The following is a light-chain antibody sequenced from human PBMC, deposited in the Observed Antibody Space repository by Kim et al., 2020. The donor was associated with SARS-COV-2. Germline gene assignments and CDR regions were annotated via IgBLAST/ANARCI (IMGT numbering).Light chain of an antibody. CDR2: GAS. CDR3: QQYGSTWT. Sequence: LSPGERAPLSCRASQTISSSYLAWYQQKPGQAPRLLMYGASSRATGIPDRFSGSGSGTDFTLTISRLEPEDFAVYYCQQYGSTWTFGQGTKVDIK. J-gene: IGKJ1*01. V-gene: IGKV3-20*01. CDR1: QTISSSY.